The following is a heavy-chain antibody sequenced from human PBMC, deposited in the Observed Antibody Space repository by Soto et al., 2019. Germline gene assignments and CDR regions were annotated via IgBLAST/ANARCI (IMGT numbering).Heavy chain of an antibody. D-gene: IGHD2-15*01. CDR2: ISSNGGST. CDR3: ARGLGYAFDI. Sequence: GGSLRLSCAASGFTFSSYAMHWVRQAPGKGLEYVSAISSNGGSTYYANSVKGRSTISRDNSKNTLYLQMGSLRAEDMAVYYCARGLGYAFDIWGQGTMVTVSS. CDR1: GFTFSSYA. V-gene: IGHV3-64*01. J-gene: IGHJ3*02.